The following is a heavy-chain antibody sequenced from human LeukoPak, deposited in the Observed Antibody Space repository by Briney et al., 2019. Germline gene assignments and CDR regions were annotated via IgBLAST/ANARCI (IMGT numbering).Heavy chain of an antibody. D-gene: IGHD3-10*01. CDR2: IWYDGSNK. V-gene: IGHV3-33*08. Sequence: GGSLRLSCAASGFTFSSYSMNWVRQAPGKGLEWVAVIWYDGSNKYYADSVKGRFIISRDNFKNTLSLQMNSLRAEDTAVYYCARDPYYYGSGIWGYFDSWGQGTLVTVSS. CDR1: GFTFSSYS. J-gene: IGHJ4*02. CDR3: ARDPYYYGSGIWGYFDS.